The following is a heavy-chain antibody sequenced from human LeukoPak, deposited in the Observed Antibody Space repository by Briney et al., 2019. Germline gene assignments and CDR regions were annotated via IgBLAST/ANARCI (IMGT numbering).Heavy chain of an antibody. CDR2: IIGSGGST. CDR3: AKGDYGGNPDAFDI. J-gene: IGHJ3*02. V-gene: IGHV3-23*01. CDR1: GFTLSSYA. D-gene: IGHD4-23*01. Sequence: PGGSLRLSCAASGFTLSSYAMSWVRQAPGKGLEWGSAIIGSGGSTHYADSVKGRFTISRDNSKNTLYLQMNDLRAEDTAVYYCAKGDYGGNPDAFDIWGQETVVTVSS.